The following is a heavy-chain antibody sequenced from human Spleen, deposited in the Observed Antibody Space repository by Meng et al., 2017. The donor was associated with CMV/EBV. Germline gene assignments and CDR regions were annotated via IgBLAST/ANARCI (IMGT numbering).Heavy chain of an antibody. CDR3: ARGKRQIFGVVAKGTYNWFDP. V-gene: IGHV4-59*01. CDR1: GGSISSYY. D-gene: IGHD3-3*01. J-gene: IGHJ5*02. CDR2: IYYSGST. Sequence: SETLSLTCTVSGGSISSYYGSWIRQPPGKGLEWIGYIYYSGSTNYNPSLKSRVTISVDTSKNQFSLKPSSVTAADTAVYYCARGKRQIFGVVAKGTYNWFDPWGQGTLVTVSS.